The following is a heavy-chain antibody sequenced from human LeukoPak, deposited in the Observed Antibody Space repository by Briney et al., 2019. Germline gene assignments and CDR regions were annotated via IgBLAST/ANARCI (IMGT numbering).Heavy chain of an antibody. J-gene: IGHJ4*02. V-gene: IGHV1-2*02. CDR3: ARYRVGATTRLIYFDY. Sequence: ASVTVSCTSSVYTFTVYYMHWVRQAPGQGLEWMGWINPNSGGTNYAQKFQGRVTMTRDTSISTAYMELSRLRSDDTAVYYCARYRVGATTRLIYFDYWGQGTLVTVSS. D-gene: IGHD1-26*01. CDR2: INPNSGGT. CDR1: VYTFTVYY.